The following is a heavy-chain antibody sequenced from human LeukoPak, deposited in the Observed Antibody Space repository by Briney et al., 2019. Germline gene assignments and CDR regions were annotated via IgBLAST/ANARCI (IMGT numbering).Heavy chain of an antibody. CDR3: ARGDIVVLPAGIPHNWFDP. CDR2: INPSCGST. V-gene: IGHV1-46*01. Sequence: ASVKVSCKASGYTFTSYYMHWVRQAPGQGLEWMGIINPSCGSTSYAQKFQGRVTMTRDTSTSTVYMELSSLRSEDTAVYYCARGDIVVLPAGIPHNWFDPWGQGTLVTVSS. CDR1: GYTFTSYY. J-gene: IGHJ5*02. D-gene: IGHD2-2*02.